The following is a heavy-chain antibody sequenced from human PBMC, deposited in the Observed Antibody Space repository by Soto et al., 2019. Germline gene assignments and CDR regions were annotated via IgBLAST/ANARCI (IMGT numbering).Heavy chain of an antibody. D-gene: IGHD3-10*01. V-gene: IGHV3-23*01. J-gene: IGHJ6*02. CDR1: GFTFSTYA. Sequence: GGSLRLSCAASGFTFSTYAMRWVRHAPGKGLEWVSAISGSGGSTYYADSVKGRFTISRDNSKNTLYLQMNSLRAEDTAVYYCAKRNLRGTSYYYYGMDVWGQGTTVTVSS. CDR3: AKRNLRGTSYYYYGMDV. CDR2: ISGSGGST.